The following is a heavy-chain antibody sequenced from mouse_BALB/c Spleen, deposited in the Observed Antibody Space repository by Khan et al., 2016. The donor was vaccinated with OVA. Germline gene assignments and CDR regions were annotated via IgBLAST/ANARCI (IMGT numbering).Heavy chain of an antibody. D-gene: IGHD1-1*01. V-gene: IGHV3-2*02. CDR2: ISYGGST. J-gene: IGHJ4*01. Sequence: EVKLLESGPGLVKPSQSLSPTCTVTGYSITSDYAWDWIRQFPGNKLEWMGYISYGGSTSYNPSLKSRISIPRDTSKNQFFLQLNSVTTEDTATYYCARKNYYGYAMDYWGQGTSVTVSS. CDR3: ARKNYYGYAMDY. CDR1: GYSITSDYA.